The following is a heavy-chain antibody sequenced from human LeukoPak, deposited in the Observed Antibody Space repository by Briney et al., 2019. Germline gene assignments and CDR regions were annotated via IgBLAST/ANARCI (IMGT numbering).Heavy chain of an antibody. V-gene: IGHV2-5*02. Sequence: SGPTLVNPTQTLTLTCAFSGFSLSTSGVGVGWIRQPPGKALEWLALIYWDDDKRYSPSLKSRLTITKDTSKNQVVLTMTNMDPVDTATYHCAHRPAVDTAMAYSNPDAFDIWGQGTMVTVSS. CDR2: IYWDDDK. CDR1: GFSLSTSGVG. D-gene: IGHD5-18*01. CDR3: AHRPAVDTAMAYSNPDAFDI. J-gene: IGHJ3*02.